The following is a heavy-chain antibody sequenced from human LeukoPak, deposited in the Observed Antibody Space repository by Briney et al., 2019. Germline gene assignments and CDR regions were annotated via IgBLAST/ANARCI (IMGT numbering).Heavy chain of an antibody. CDR3: AKDDDWGRYKH. CDR2: ISPSGGIT. D-gene: IGHD3-16*01. Sequence: TGGSLRLSCAASEFTFSSHGMNWVRQAPGKGLEWVSGISPSGGITYYTDSVKGRFTISRDNSKNTQSLQMNSLRAEDTAVYYCAKDDDWGRYKHWGQGTLVTVSS. CDR1: EFTFSSHG. J-gene: IGHJ1*01. V-gene: IGHV3-23*01.